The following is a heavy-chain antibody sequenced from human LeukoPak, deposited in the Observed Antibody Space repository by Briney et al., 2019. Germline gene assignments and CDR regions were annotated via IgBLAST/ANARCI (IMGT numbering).Heavy chain of an antibody. CDR2: IYYTGST. V-gene: IGHV4-59*02. D-gene: IGHD6-13*01. Sequence: SETLSLTCTVSGGSVSDYYWSWIRQSPGKGLEWIGYIYYTGSTSYNPSLRSRVTMSADTSKNQFSLKLSSVTAADTAVYYCARVAAAKYYYYYYMDVWGKGTTVTISS. CDR1: GGSVSDYY. J-gene: IGHJ6*03. CDR3: ARVAAAKYYYYYYMDV.